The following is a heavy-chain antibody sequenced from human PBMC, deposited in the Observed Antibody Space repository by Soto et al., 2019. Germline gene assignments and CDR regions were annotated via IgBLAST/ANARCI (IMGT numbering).Heavy chain of an antibody. CDR2: INAGNGNT. Sequence: QVQLVQSGAEVKKPGASVKVSCKASGYTFTSYAMHWVRQAPGQRLEWMGWINAGNGNTKYSQKFQGRVTITRDTSASTAYMELSSLRSDDTAVYYCARGVGYSGYDSPGAFDYWGQGTLVTVSS. CDR1: GYTFTSYA. J-gene: IGHJ4*02. V-gene: IGHV1-3*01. D-gene: IGHD5-12*01. CDR3: ARGVGYSGYDSPGAFDY.